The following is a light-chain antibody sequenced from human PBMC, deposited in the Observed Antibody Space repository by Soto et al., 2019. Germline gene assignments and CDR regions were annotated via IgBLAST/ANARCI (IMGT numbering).Light chain of an antibody. CDR1: QSVSSSY. CDR3: QQYGSSPFP. CDR2: GAS. J-gene: IGKJ3*01. Sequence: EIVLTQSPGTLSLSPGERATLSCRASQSVSSSYLAWYQQKPGQAPRLLIYGASSRATGIPDRFSGSGSGTDFTLTIGRLEPEDFAVYYCQQYGSSPFPFGPGTKVDIK. V-gene: IGKV3-20*01.